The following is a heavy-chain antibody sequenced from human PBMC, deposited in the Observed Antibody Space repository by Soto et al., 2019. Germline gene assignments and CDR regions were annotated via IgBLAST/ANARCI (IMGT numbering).Heavy chain of an antibody. D-gene: IGHD3-10*01. CDR3: ATSSGSGSEHFDY. CDR2: TIPMLGMA. Sequence: QVQLVQSGAEVKKPGSSVKVSCTASGDTFSRYTISWVRQVPGQGPEWMGRTIPMLGMADYAQKFQGRVTMSADKPTSTAYMVLRSLRSEDTAIYYCATSSGSGSEHFDYWGQGTLVTVSS. J-gene: IGHJ4*02. V-gene: IGHV1-69*02. CDR1: GDTFSRYT.